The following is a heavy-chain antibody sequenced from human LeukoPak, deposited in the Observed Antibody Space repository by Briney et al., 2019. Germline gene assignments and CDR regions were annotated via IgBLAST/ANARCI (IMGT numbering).Heavy chain of an antibody. CDR2: ITSSSSYI. D-gene: IGHD3-22*01. Sequence: PGGSLRLSCAASGFTFSSYSMNWVRQAPGKWLEWVSSITSSSSYIYYADSVKGRFTISRDNAKNSLYLQMNSLRAEDTAVYYCAFAGESGSGYYERAFDIWGQGTMVTVSS. V-gene: IGHV3-21*01. CDR1: GFTFSSYS. CDR3: AFAGESGSGYYERAFDI. J-gene: IGHJ3*02.